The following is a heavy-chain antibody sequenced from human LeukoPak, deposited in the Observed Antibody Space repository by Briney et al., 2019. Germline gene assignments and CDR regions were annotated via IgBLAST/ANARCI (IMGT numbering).Heavy chain of an antibody. D-gene: IGHD3-22*01. Sequence: GSSVKVSCKASGGTFSSYAISWVRQAPGQGLEWMGRIIPILGIANYAQKFQGRVTITADKSTSTAYMELSSLRSEDTAVYYCARDGPLNYDSSGYYGYYYGMDVWGQGTTVTVSS. CDR3: ARDGPLNYDSSGYYGYYYGMDV. CDR1: GGTFSSYA. J-gene: IGHJ6*02. CDR2: IIPILGIA. V-gene: IGHV1-69*04.